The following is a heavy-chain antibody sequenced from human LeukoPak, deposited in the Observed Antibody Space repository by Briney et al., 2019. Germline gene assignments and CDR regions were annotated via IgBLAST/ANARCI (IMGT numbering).Heavy chain of an antibody. J-gene: IGHJ4*02. CDR1: GFTFSNYA. D-gene: IGHD3-9*01. V-gene: IGHV3-23*01. CDR3: AKWGDYDVLTGYYVSDY. CDR2: ITGGGSGI. Sequence: GGSLRLSCAASGFTFSNYAMSWVRRAPGKGLEWVSAITGGGSGIYYADSMKSRFTISRDNSKNTLYLQINSLRAEDTAVYYCAKWGDYDVLTGYYVSDYWGQGTLVTVSS.